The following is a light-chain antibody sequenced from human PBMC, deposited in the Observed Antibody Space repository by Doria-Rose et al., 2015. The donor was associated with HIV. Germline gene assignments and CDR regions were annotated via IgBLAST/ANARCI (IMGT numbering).Light chain of an antibody. Sequence: SYELTQPPSVSVSPGRTASITCSGDKLGDKYACWYQQKPGQSPVVVIYQDTKRPSGIPERFSGSNSGNTATLTISGTQAMDEADYYCQAWDRSTAVFGGGTKLTVL. CDR1: KLGDKY. CDR3: QAWDRSTAV. J-gene: IGLJ3*02. V-gene: IGLV3-1*01. CDR2: QDT.